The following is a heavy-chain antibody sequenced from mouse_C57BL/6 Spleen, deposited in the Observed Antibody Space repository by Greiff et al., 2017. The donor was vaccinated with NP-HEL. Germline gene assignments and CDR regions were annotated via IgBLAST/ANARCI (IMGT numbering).Heavy chain of an antibody. J-gene: IGHJ2*01. D-gene: IGHD6-1*01. V-gene: IGHV1-69*01. CDR1: GYTFTSYW. CDR3: ARRVDIYSLDY. Sequence: QVQLQQSGAELVMPGASVKLSCKASGYTFTSYWMHWVKQRPGQGLELIGEIDPSDSYTNYNQKFKGKSTLTVDKSSSTAYMQLSSLTSEDSAVYYCARRVDIYSLDYWGQGTTLTVSS. CDR2: IDPSDSYT.